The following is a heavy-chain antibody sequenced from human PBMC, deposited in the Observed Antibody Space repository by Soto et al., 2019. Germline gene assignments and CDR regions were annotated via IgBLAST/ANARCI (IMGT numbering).Heavy chain of an antibody. D-gene: IGHD3-10*01. Sequence: PRLLNRDPGISVNRNSINCCLRRIGKKMEWVSAISGTSDYRYYADSVKGRFTISRDNAKNSLFLQMNSLRVEDTAVYHCARDPSYYGSGSYYPFDFWGQGTLVTVSS. CDR2: ISGTSDYR. CDR1: GISVNRNS. V-gene: IGHV3-21*01. CDR3: ARDPSYYGSGSYYPFDF. J-gene: IGHJ4*02.